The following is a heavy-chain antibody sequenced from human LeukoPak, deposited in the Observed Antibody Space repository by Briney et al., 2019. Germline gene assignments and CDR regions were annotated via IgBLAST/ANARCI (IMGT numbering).Heavy chain of an antibody. CDR3: ANHMAAAGDYFDS. D-gene: IGHD6-13*01. V-gene: IGHV3-53*01. Sequence: GGSLRLSCVVSGFTVSNNYMSWVRQAPRKGLEWVSLIYSGGSTYYADSVKGRFTISRDNFKNTLYVQMNSLRAEDTAVYYCANHMAAAGDYFDSWGQGTLLTVSS. J-gene: IGHJ4*02. CDR2: IYSGGST. CDR1: GFTVSNNY.